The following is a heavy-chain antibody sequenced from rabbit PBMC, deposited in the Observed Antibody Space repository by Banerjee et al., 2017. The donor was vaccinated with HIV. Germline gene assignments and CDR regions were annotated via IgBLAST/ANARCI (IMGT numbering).Heavy chain of an antibody. D-gene: IGHD1-1*01. J-gene: IGHJ4*01. CDR3: ARGDIDTIAWKL. V-gene: IGHV1S40*01. CDR2: IVDDT. CDR1: GFSFSSSYY. Sequence: QSLEESGGDLVKPGASLTLTCTASGFSFSSSYYMSWVRQAPGKGLEWIACIVDDTHYASWAKGRFTISKTSSTTVTLQMTSLTAADTATYFCARGDIDTIAWKLWGPGTLVTVS.